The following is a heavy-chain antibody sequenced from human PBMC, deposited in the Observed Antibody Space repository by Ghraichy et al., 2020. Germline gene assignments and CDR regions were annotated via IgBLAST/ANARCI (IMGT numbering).Heavy chain of an antibody. J-gene: IGHJ6*02. CDR3: ARLAVSEQQLVGDYYYYGMDV. D-gene: IGHD6-13*01. Sequence: GESLNISCKGSGYSFTSYWIGWVRQMPGKGLEWMGIIYPGDSDTRYSPSFQGQVTISADKSISTAYLQWSSLKASDTAMYYCARLAVSEQQLVGDYYYYGMDVWGQGTTVTVSS. CDR2: IYPGDSDT. CDR1: GYSFTSYW. V-gene: IGHV5-51*01.